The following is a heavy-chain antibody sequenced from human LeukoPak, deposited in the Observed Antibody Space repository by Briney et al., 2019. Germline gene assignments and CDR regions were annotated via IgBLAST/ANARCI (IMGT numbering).Heavy chain of an antibody. CDR3: ARFFTRHYYYHGMDV. CDR1: GFTFSSYG. J-gene: IGHJ6*02. Sequence: PGGSLRLSCAASGFTFSSYGMHWVRQAPGKGLEWVAVIWYDGSNKYYADSVKGRFTISRDNSKNTLYLQMNSLRAEDTAVYYCARFFTRHYYYHGMDVWGQGTTVTVSS. CDR2: IWYDGSNK. V-gene: IGHV3-33*01. D-gene: IGHD3-3*01.